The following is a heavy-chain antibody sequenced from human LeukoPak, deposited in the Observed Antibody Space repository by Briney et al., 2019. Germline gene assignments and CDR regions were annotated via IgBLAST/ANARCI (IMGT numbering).Heavy chain of an antibody. CDR3: IRYYYDSSGDAFDI. D-gene: IGHD3-22*01. J-gene: IGHJ3*02. CDR1: GFTFSDYY. Sequence: GGSLRLSCAASGFTFSDYYMSWIRQAPGKGLEWGSYISSRGRTIYYADSVKGRFTISRDNAKNSLYLQMNSLRAEDTAVYYCIRYYYDSSGDAFDIWGQGTMVTVSS. CDR2: ISSRGRTI. V-gene: IGHV3-11*01.